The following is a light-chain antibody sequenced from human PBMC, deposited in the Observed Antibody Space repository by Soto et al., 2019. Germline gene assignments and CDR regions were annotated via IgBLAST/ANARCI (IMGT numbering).Light chain of an antibody. Sequence: QSALTQPASVSGSPGQSITISCTGTSADIGGFYYVSWYQQFPGKAPKLIIYEVNTRPSGVSDRFSGSKSGHTASLTISGLQAEDESDYYCSSYSASGTIFGTGTKV. CDR1: SADIGGFYY. CDR3: SSYSASGTI. V-gene: IGLV2-14*01. CDR2: EVN. J-gene: IGLJ1*01.